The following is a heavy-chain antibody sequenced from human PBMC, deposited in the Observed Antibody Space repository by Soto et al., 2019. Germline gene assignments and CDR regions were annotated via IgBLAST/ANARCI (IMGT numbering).Heavy chain of an antibody. D-gene: IGHD5-18*01. V-gene: IGHV4-59*08. CDR2: IYYSGST. CDR1: GGSISSYY. CDR3: ASLLWSYGTWFDP. Sequence: QVQLQESGPGLVKPSETLSLTCTVSGGSISSYYWSWIRQPPGKGLEWIGYIYYSGSTNYNPSLKSRAPXSXDXXKNQFSLKLSSVTAADTAVYYCASLLWSYGTWFDPWGQGTLVTVSS. J-gene: IGHJ5*02.